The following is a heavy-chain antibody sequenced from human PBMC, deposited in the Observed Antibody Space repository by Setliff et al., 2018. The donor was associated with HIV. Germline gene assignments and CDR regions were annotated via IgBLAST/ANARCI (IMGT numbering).Heavy chain of an antibody. V-gene: IGHV3-7*03. Sequence: GGSLRLSCVSSGFAFNDYYMTWVRQAPGEGLEWVATINEDGSNKYYGASVKGRFTVSRDNAKKSLYLQMISLRAEDTAVYFCSRGLERTNALFGVLSIWLDSWGQGTLVTVSS. CDR3: SRGLERTNALFGVLSIWLDS. CDR1: GFAFNDYY. D-gene: IGHD2-8*01. CDR2: INEDGSNK. J-gene: IGHJ5*01.